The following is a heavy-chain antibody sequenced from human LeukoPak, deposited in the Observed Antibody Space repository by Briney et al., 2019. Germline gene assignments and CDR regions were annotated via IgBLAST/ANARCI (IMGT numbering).Heavy chain of an antibody. CDR1: GFTFSNHF. Sequence: GGSLRLSCSTSGFTFSNHFMHWVRQAPGKGLEYVSSIGPNGASTLYADSVKGRFTISRDNSKNALYLQLTSLRLEDTALYYCVKDLTGTWSFDYWGQGTLVTVSS. J-gene: IGHJ4*02. CDR3: VKDLTGTWSFDY. V-gene: IGHV3-64D*06. CDR2: IGPNGAST. D-gene: IGHD3-9*01.